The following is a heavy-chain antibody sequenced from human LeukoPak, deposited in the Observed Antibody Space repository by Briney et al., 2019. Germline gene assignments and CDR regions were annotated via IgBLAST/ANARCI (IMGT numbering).Heavy chain of an antibody. CDR3: AREAYGSGKRYFDY. J-gene: IGHJ4*02. Sequence: SGGSLRLSCAASGFIFSNYCMHWVRQVPGKGLLWVSRIDSDENGGSGTMYADSVKGRFTISRDNAMNTLYLHMNSLRVEDTAVFYCAREAYGSGKRYFDYWGQGTLVTVSS. V-gene: IGHV3-74*03. D-gene: IGHD3-10*01. CDR1: GFIFSNYC. CDR2: IDSDENGGSGT.